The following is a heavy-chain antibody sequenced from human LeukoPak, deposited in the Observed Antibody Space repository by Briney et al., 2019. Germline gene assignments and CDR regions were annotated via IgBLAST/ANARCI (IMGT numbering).Heavy chain of an antibody. CDR1: AFTFSSYA. CDR2: ISGSGGTT. CDR3: AKDADGCGSTSCYARWFDL. J-gene: IGHJ5*01. D-gene: IGHD2-2*01. V-gene: IGHV3-23*01. Sequence: PGGSLTLSCAASAFTFSSYAMTWVRQAPGKGLEWVLGISGSGGTTYHADSVKGRFAISRDNSKNTLYLQLSDLRDEDTAVYYCAKDADGCGSTSCYARWFDLWGQGTLVIVSS.